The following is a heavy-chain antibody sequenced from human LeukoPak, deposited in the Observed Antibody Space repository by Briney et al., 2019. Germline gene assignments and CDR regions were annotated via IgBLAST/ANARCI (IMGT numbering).Heavy chain of an antibody. D-gene: IGHD3-10*01. V-gene: IGHV1-8*01. CDR3: ARRRGSGSYHYNWFDP. J-gene: IGHJ5*02. Sequence: GASVKVSCKASGYTFASSDINWVRQATGQGLEWMGWMNPNSGNTGYAQKLQGRVTMTKNTSISTAYMELSSLRSEDTAIYYCARRRGSGSYHYNWFDPWGQGTLVTVSS. CDR1: GYTFASSD. CDR2: MNPNSGNT.